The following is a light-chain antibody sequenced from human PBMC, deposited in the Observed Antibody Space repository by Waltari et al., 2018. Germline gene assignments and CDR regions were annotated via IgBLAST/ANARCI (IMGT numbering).Light chain of an antibody. Sequence: SVLTQPPSSSAAPGQQVTISCSGDRFNLGNNYVSWYQQVPGTVPKLLIYENKRRPSGIPDRFSASKSGTSATLDITGLQPGDEADYYCGTWDTRLRAGVFGGGTSLTV. V-gene: IGLV1-51*01. CDR1: RFNLGNNY. CDR2: ENK. J-gene: IGLJ3*02. CDR3: GTWDTRLRAGV.